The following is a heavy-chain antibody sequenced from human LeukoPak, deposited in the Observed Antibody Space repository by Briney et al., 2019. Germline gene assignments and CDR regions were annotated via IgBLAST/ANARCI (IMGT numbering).Heavy chain of an antibody. V-gene: IGHV3-11*03. CDR2: ISSSSSYT. CDR3: AAGTAADF. CDR1: GIPFSDYY. Sequence: GGSLRLSCVVSGIPFSDYYMNWIRQAPGKGLEWISYISSSSSYTDYADSVKGRFTVSRDNAKSALYLQMNSLRLEDTAVYYCAAGTAADFWGQGTLVTVSS. J-gene: IGHJ4*02. D-gene: IGHD6-13*01.